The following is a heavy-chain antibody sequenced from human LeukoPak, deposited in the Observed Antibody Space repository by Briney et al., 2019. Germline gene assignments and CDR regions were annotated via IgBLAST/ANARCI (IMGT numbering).Heavy chain of an antibody. J-gene: IGHJ6*02. D-gene: IGHD3-3*01. V-gene: IGHV3-43*02. CDR1: GFNIEKYA. CDR3: ATWAFSHDLDV. CDR2: ISAEGRT. Sequence: GGSLRLSCTASGFNIEKYAMHWVRQRPGKGLEWVGVISAEGRTDHADSVRGRFTISRDNSKESLFLQMTSLRDEDTALYYCATWAFSHDLDVWGQGTTVTVSS.